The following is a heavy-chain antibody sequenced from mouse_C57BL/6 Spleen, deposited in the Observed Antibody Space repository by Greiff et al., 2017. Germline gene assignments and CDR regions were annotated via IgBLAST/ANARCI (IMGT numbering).Heavy chain of an antibody. V-gene: IGHV1-18*01. CDR1: GYTFTDYN. Sequence: VQLKESGPELVKPGASVKIPCKASGYTFTDYNMDWVKQSHGKSLEWIGDINPNNGGTIYNQKFKGKATLTVDKSSSTAYMELRSLTSEDTAVYYCARDNYGFDYWGQGTTLTVSS. CDR3: ARDNYGFDY. J-gene: IGHJ2*01. CDR2: INPNNGGT. D-gene: IGHD1-1*01.